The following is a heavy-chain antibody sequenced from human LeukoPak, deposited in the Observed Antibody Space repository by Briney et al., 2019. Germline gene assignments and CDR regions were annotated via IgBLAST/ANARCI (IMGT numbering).Heavy chain of an antibody. D-gene: IGHD2-15*01. Sequence: SETLSLTCTVSGGSISSYYWSWIRQPPGKGLEWIGYIYYSGSTNYNPSLKSRVTISVDTSKNQFSLKLSSVTAADTAVYYCAREMCSGGSRYSYDAFDIWGQGTMVTVSS. J-gene: IGHJ3*02. CDR1: GGSISSYY. V-gene: IGHV4-59*01. CDR3: AREMCSGGSRYSYDAFDI. CDR2: IYYSGST.